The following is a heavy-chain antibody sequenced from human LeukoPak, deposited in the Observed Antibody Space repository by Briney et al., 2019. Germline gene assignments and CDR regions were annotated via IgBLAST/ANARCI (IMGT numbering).Heavy chain of an antibody. Sequence: GGSLRLSCVASGFTFNNYAMSWVRQAPGKGLEWVSGILQSGGTSYYADSVKGRFTISRDNSKSTLYLQMNSLRVEDTAVYYCAQGYSSGWYPHWGQGSLVSVSS. V-gene: IGHV3-23*01. CDR1: GFTFNNYA. D-gene: IGHD6-19*01. CDR2: ILQSGGTS. CDR3: AQGYSSGWYPH. J-gene: IGHJ4*02.